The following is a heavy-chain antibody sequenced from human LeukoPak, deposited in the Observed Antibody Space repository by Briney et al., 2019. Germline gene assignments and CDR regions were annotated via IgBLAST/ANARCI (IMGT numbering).Heavy chain of an antibody. CDR2: IYYSGST. CDR1: GGSISSSSYY. J-gene: IGHJ4*02. D-gene: IGHD6-13*01. CDR3: ARGRRAPIAAPGGKHFDY. V-gene: IGHV4-39*07. Sequence: SGTLSLTCTVSGGSISSSSYYWGWIRQPPGKGLEWIGSIYYSGSTYYNPSLKSRVTISVDTSKNQFSLKLSSVTAADTAVYYCARGRRAPIAAPGGKHFDYWGQGTLVTVSS.